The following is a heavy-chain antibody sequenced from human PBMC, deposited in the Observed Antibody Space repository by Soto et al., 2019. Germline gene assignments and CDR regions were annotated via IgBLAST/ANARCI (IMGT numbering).Heavy chain of an antibody. CDR2: ISAYNGNT. V-gene: IGHV1-18*01. J-gene: IGHJ4*02. CDR1: GYTFTSYG. D-gene: IGHD6-6*01. Sequence: GASVKVSCKASGYTFTSYGISWVRQAPGQGLEWMGWISAYNGNTNYAQKLQGRVTMTTDTPTSTAYMELRSLRSDDTAVYYCARARRGSSSSFVGYFDYWGQGTLVTVYS. CDR3: ARARRGSSSSFVGYFDY.